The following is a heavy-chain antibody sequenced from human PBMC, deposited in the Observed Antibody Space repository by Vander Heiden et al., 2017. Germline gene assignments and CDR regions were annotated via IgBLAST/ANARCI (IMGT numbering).Heavy chain of an antibody. J-gene: IGHJ4*02. CDR3: ARKFAGSGYYAPFDY. CDR1: GGTFSSYA. V-gene: IGHV1-69*10. Sequence: QVQLVQSGAEVKKPGLSVKVSCKASGGTFSSYAISWVRQAPGQGLEWMGGIIPILGIANYAQKFQGRVTITADKSTSTAYMELSSLRSEDTAVYYCARKFAGSGYYAPFDYWGQGTLVTVSS. D-gene: IGHD3-22*01. CDR2: IIPILGIA.